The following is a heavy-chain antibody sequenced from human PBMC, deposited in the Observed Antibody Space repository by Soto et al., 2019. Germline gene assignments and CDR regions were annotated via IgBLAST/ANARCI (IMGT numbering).Heavy chain of an antibody. CDR3: ARGGGPKQHLAY. J-gene: IGHJ4*02. CDR1: GGSISSYY. Sequence: SETLSLTCTVSGGSISSYYWSWIRQPPGKGLEWIGYIYYSGSTNYNPSLQSRVTISVDTSKNQFSLKLTSVTAADTAVYYCARGGGPKQHLAYWGQGALVTVSS. CDR2: IYYSGST. D-gene: IGHD2-15*01. V-gene: IGHV4-59*08.